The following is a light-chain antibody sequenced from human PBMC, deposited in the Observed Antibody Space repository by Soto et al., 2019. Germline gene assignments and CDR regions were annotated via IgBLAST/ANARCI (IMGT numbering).Light chain of an antibody. J-gene: IGKJ2*01. CDR3: QQQGT. CDR2: AAS. CDR1: RSLSSSY. Sequence: EIVLTQSPGTLSLSPGERATLSCRASRSLSSSYVVWYQQKPGQAPRLLIYAASRRATGIPDRFSGSGSATEYTLTISRLEPEDFAVYYCQQQGTFGQGTKLXIK. V-gene: IGKV3-20*01.